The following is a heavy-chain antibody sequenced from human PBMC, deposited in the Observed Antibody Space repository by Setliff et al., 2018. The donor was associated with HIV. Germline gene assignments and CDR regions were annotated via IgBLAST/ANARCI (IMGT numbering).Heavy chain of an antibody. Sequence: GGSLRLSCAASGFTFNDHWMHWVRQTAGEGLEWVGRIRSKIDGETTDYAAPVKGRFTISRDDSKNTLYLQMNSLKTEDTAVYYCTRDLTLWFGELYYYYGMDVWGQGTTVTVSS. CDR3: TRDLTLWFGELYYYYGMDV. CDR2: IRSKIDGETT. J-gene: IGHJ6*02. D-gene: IGHD3-10*01. V-gene: IGHV3-15*01. CDR1: GFTFNDHW.